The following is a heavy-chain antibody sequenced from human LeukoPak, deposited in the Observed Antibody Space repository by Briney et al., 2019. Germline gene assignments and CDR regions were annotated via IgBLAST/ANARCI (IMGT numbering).Heavy chain of an antibody. Sequence: GGSLRLSCAASGFSFSSYSMNWVRQAPGKGLEWVSYISSSSTIYYADSVKGRFTISRDNAKNSLYLQVNSLGVEDTAVYYCARSVYSGSYPWFDPWGQGTLVTVSS. CDR2: ISSSSTI. J-gene: IGHJ5*02. D-gene: IGHD1-26*01. V-gene: IGHV3-48*01. CDR3: ARSVYSGSYPWFDP. CDR1: GFSFSSYS.